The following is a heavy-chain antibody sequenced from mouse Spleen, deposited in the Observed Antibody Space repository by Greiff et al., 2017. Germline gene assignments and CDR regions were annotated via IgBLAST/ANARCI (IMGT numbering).Heavy chain of an antibody. D-gene: IGHD2-1*01. CDR2: ISYSGST. J-gene: IGHJ1*01. Sequence: EVQLVESGPSLVKPSQTLSLTCSVTGDSITSGYWNWIRKFPGNKLEYMGYISYSGSTYYNPSLKSRISITRDTSKNQYYLQLNSVTTEDTATYYCARSYGNYDYWYFDVWGAGTTVTVSS. V-gene: IGHV3-8*02. CDR1: GDSITSGY. CDR3: ARSYGNYDYWYFDV.